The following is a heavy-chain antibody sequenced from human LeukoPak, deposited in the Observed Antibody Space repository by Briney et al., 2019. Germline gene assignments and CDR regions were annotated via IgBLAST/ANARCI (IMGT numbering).Heavy chain of an antibody. CDR1: GYTLTELS. Sequence: GASVKVSCKLSGYTLTELSMHWVRQTPGKGLEWMGGFDPEDGETIYAQKFQGRVTMTEDTSTDTAYMELSSLRSEDTAVYYCARVPLPDYGDYRTPPYYYYGMDVWGQGTTVTVSS. CDR2: FDPEDGET. V-gene: IGHV1-24*01. J-gene: IGHJ6*02. CDR3: ARVPLPDYGDYRTPPYYYYGMDV. D-gene: IGHD4-17*01.